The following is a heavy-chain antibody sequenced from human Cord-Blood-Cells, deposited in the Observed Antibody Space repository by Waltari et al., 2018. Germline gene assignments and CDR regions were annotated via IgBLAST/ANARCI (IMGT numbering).Heavy chain of an antibody. CDR2: INPSSGGT. CDR1: GYTFTGYY. V-gene: IGHV1-2*04. CDR3: ARSYDILTGYFDY. Sequence: QVQLVQSGAEVKKPGASVKVSCKASGYTFTGYYMHWVRQAPGQGLEWMGWINPSSGGTNYAQKFQGWVTMTRDTSISTAYMELSRLRSDDTAVYYCARSYDILTGYFDYWGQGTLVTVSS. J-gene: IGHJ4*02. D-gene: IGHD3-9*01.